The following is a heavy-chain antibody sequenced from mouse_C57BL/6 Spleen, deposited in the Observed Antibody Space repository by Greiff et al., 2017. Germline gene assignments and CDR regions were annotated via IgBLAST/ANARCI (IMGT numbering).Heavy chain of an antibody. D-gene: IGHD1-1*01. Sequence: EVQLQESGPGLVKPSQSLSLTCSVTGYSITSGYYWNWIRQFPGNKLEWMGYISYDGSNNYNPSLKNRISITRDTSKNQFFLKLNSVTTEDTATYYCARDLRHYYGIDYWGQGTTLTVSS. CDR3: ARDLRHYYGIDY. CDR1: GYSITSGYY. J-gene: IGHJ2*01. V-gene: IGHV3-6*01. CDR2: ISYDGSN.